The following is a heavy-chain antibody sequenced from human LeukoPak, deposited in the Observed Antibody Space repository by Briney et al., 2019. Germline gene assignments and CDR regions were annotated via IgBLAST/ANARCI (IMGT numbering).Heavy chain of an antibody. CDR1: NGSFNSGDYF. D-gene: IGHD3-10*01. Sequence: PSETLSLTCTVSNGSFNSGDYFWNWLRQTPGKGLEWIGYMYYSGATYYNPSFASRVIMAADTSKEQFSLNLNAVTAADSAVYYCASGELPLPLDYWGQGTLVTVSS. CDR3: ASGELPLPLDY. CDR2: MYYSGAT. V-gene: IGHV4-30-4*08. J-gene: IGHJ4*02.